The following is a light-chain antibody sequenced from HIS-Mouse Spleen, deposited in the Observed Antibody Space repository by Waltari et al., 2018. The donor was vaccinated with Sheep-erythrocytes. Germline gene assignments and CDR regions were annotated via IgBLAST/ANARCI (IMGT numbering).Light chain of an antibody. V-gene: IGLV2-23*01. CDR2: EDS. Sequence: QSALTQPASVSGSPGQSITISCTGTSSDVGSYNLVSWYHQHPGQAPKHKIYEDSKRPSGVSTRFAGSKSGNTASLTISGLQAEDEADYYCCSYAGSSTPWVFGGGTKLTVL. CDR3: CSYAGSSTPWV. CDR1: SSDVGSYNL. J-gene: IGLJ3*02.